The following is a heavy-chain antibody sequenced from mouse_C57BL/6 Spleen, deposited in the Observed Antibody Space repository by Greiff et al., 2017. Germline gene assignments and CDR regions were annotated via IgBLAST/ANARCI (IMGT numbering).Heavy chain of an antibody. CDR3: STTVVAVSDY. J-gene: IGHJ2*01. Sequence: LQESGPELVKPGASVKISCKASGYSFTDYNMNWVKQSNGKSLEWIGVINPNYGTTSYNQKFKGKATLTVDQSSSTAYMQLTCQTSEDYSFYNCSTTVVAVSDYWGQGTTLTVSS. CDR2: INPNYGTT. V-gene: IGHV1-39*01. D-gene: IGHD1-1*01. CDR1: GYSFTDYN.